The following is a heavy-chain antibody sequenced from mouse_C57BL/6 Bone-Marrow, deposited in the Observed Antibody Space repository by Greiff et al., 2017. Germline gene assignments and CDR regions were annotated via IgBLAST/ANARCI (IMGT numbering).Heavy chain of an antibody. D-gene: IGHD2-3*01. J-gene: IGHJ1*03. Sequence: QVQLQQSGAELMKPGASVKLSCKATGYTFTGYWIEWVKQRPGHGLEWIGEILPGSGSTNYNDKFKGKATFTADTSSNTVYMQLSSLTTEDSAIYYCARDDDTPHGYLDVWGTGTTLTVSS. CDR1: GYTFTGYW. CDR3: ARDDDTPHGYLDV. V-gene: IGHV1-9*01. CDR2: ILPGSGST.